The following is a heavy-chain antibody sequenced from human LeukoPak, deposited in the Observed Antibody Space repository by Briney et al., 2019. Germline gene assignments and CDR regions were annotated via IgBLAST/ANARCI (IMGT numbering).Heavy chain of an antibody. CDR2: INPNSGGT. D-gene: IGHD2-2*01. CDR1: GYTFTGYY. Sequence: ASVKVSCKASGYTFTGYYMHWVRQAPGQGLEWMGWINPNSGGTNYAQKFQGRVSMTRDTSISTAYMEVSRLRGDDTAVEYCARGLVPAAMDDAFDIWGQGTMVTVSS. J-gene: IGHJ3*02. CDR3: ARGLVPAAMDDAFDI. V-gene: IGHV1-2*02.